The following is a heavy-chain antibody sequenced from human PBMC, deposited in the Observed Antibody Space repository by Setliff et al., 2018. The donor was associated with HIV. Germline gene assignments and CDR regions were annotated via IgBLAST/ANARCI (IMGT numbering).Heavy chain of an antibody. Sequence: SVKVSCKASGDTFSSYAISWVRQAPGQGLEWMGGIIPIFGTANYAQNLQGRVTITADESTSTAYMELSSLRSEDTAIYYCARGYCSGGSCYYYYYMDVWGKGTTVTAP. D-gene: IGHD2-15*01. CDR1: GDTFSSYA. V-gene: IGHV1-69*13. CDR3: ARGYCSGGSCYYYYYMDV. CDR2: IIPIFGTA. J-gene: IGHJ6*03.